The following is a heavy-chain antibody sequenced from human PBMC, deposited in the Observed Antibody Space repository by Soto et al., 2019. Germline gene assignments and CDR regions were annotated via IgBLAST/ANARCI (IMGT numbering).Heavy chain of an antibody. J-gene: IGHJ4*02. CDR1: GGSFSGYY. Sequence: QVQLQQWGAGLLKPSETLSLTCAVYGGSFSGYYWSWIRQPPGKGLEWIGEINHSGSTNYNPSLKSRVTISVDTSMNQFSLKLSSVTAADTAVYYCATRRSWSPGGYFDYWGQGTLVTVSS. D-gene: IGHD6-13*01. V-gene: IGHV4-34*01. CDR2: INHSGST. CDR3: ATRRSWSPGGYFDY.